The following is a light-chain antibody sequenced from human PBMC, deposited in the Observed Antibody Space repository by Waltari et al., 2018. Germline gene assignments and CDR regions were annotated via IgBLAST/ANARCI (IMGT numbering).Light chain of an antibody. Sequence: QSVLTQPRSVSGAPGQRVTISCTGSSSNIGAGYDVHWYQQPPGTAPKLLMYGNSNRPAGVPDRFSGSKSGTSASLAITGLQAEDEADYYCQSYDSSLSGSRVFGGGTKLTVL. CDR1: SSNIGAGYD. J-gene: IGLJ2*01. V-gene: IGLV1-40*01. CDR3: QSYDSSLSGSRV. CDR2: GNS.